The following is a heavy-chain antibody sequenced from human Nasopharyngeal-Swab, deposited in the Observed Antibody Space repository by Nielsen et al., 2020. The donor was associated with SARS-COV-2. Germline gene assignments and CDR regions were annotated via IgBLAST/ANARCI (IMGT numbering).Heavy chain of an antibody. CDR2: IYTSGST. Sequence: SDTLSLTCTASGGSISSGSYYWSWIRQPAGKGLEWIGRIYTSGSTNYNPSLKSRVTISVDTSKNQFSLRLSSVTAADTAVYYCARDRSRGWYNSFDHWGQGTLVTVSS. V-gene: IGHV4-61*02. J-gene: IGHJ4*02. CDR1: GGSISSGSYY. D-gene: IGHD6-19*01. CDR3: ARDRSRGWYNSFDH.